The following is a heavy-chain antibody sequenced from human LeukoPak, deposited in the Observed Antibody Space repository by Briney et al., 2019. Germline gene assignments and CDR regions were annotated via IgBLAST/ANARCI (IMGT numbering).Heavy chain of an antibody. CDR3: ARGREGPANYYGMDV. V-gene: IGHV4-34*01. D-gene: IGHD1-26*01. CDR1: GGSFSGYY. CDR2: INHSGST. J-gene: IGHJ6*04. Sequence: PETLSLTCAVYGGSFSGYYWSWIRQPPGKGLEWIGEINHSGSTNYNPSLKSRVTISVDTSKNQFSLKLSSVTAADTAVYYCARGREGPANYYGMDVWGKGTTVTVSS.